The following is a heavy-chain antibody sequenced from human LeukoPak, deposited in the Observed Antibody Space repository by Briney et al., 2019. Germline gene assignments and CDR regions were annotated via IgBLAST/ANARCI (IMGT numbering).Heavy chain of an antibody. J-gene: IGHJ4*02. Sequence: SETLSLTCTVSGGSISSYYWSWIRQPAGKGLEWIGRIYTSGSTNYNPSLKSRVTMSVDTSKNQFSLKLSSVTAADTAVYYCAREHWYSGSYYPFDYWGQGTMVTVSS. D-gene: IGHD1-26*01. CDR3: AREHWYSGSYYPFDY. CDR2: IYTSGST. V-gene: IGHV4-4*07. CDR1: GGSISSYY.